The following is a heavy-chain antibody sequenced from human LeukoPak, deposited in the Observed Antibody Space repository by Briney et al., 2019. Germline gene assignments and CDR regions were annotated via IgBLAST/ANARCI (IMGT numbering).Heavy chain of an antibody. CDR3: ARGLGGADRTFDY. CDR2: IYSSGST. D-gene: IGHD1-26*01. CDR1: GGSISSGSYY. J-gene: IGHJ4*02. V-gene: IGHV4-61*02. Sequence: PSQTLSLTCTVSGGSISSGSYYWSWIRQPAGKGLEWIGRIYSSGSTNYNPSLKSRVTISVDTSKNQFSLKMSSVTAADTAVYYCARGLGGADRTFDYWGQGTLVTVSS.